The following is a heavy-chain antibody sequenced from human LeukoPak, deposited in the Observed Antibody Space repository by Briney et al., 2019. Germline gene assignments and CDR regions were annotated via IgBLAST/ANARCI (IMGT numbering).Heavy chain of an antibody. D-gene: IGHD2-15*01. V-gene: IGHV4-61*01. Sequence: SETLSLTCSVSGYSISSGYYWSWIRQPPGKGLEWIGYIYYSGSTNYNPSLKSRVTISVDTSKNQFSLKLSSVTAADTAVYYCARDRSGQYYFDYWGQGTLVTVSS. CDR3: ARDRSGQYYFDY. CDR2: IYYSGST. J-gene: IGHJ4*02. CDR1: GYSISSGYY.